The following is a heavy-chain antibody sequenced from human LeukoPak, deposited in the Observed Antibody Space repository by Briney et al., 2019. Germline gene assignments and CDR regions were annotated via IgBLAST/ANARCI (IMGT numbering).Heavy chain of an antibody. V-gene: IGHV1-18*01. CDR1: GYTFTSYG. CDR3: ARGRITIFGVVIPGAFDI. J-gene: IGHJ3*02. CDR2: ISAYNGNT. D-gene: IGHD3-3*01. Sequence: ASVKVSCKASGYTFTSYGISWVRQAPGQGLEWMGWISAYNGNTNYAQKLQGRVTITADESTSTAYMELSSLRSEDTAVYYCARGRITIFGVVIPGAFDIWGQGTMVTVSS.